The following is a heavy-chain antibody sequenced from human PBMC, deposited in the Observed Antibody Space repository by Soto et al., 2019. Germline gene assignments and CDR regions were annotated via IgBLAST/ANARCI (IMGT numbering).Heavy chain of an antibody. Sequence: GGSLRLSCAASGFTFSSYVMSWVRQAPGKGLEWVSAISGSGGSTYYADSVKGRFTISRDNSKNTLYLQMSSLRAEDTAVYYCDRERDVFYICGQGSLVPVSS. V-gene: IGHV3-23*01. CDR1: GFTFSSYV. J-gene: IGHJ3*02. CDR3: DRERDVFYI. D-gene: IGHD1-26*01. CDR2: ISGSGGST.